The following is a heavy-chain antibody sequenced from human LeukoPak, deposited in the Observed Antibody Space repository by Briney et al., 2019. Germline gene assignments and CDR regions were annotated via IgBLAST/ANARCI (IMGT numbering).Heavy chain of an antibody. V-gene: IGHV3-30*02. D-gene: IGHD2/OR15-2a*01. CDR3: AKNSQPVDQYYFDY. CDR1: GFTFSTYG. CDR2: MRYDGSNE. J-gene: IGHJ4*02. Sequence: PGGSLRLSCAASGFTFSTYGMHWVRQAPGKGLEWVAFMRYDGSNEYYADSVKGRFTISRDNSKNTVYLQMNSLKLEDTAMYYCAKNSQPVDQYYFDYWGQGTLVTVSS.